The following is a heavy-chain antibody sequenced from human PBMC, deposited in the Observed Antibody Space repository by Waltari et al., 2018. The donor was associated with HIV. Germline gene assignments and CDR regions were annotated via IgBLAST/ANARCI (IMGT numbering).Heavy chain of an antibody. D-gene: IGHD2-2*02. CDR3: ASPSIRAGMDV. V-gene: IGHV3-7*01. J-gene: IGHJ6*02. CDR1: GVPFSNFW. Sequence: EVQLVESGGGLVQPGGSLRLSCAASGVPFSNFWVSWVRQVSGKGLGWLAKIKQDISEKSYVDSVKGRVTTSRDNAKNSLYLQMNSLRAGDTAVCYCASPSIRAGMDVWVQGTTVTVSS. CDR2: IKQDISEK.